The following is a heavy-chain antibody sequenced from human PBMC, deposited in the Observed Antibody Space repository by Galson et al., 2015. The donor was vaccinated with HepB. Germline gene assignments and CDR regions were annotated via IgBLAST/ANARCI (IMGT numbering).Heavy chain of an antibody. CDR1: GFTFSSYG. CDR2: IRYDGSNK. V-gene: IGHV3-30*02. D-gene: IGHD6-13*01. CDR3: AKRRVSIAAAGTRPYYYYYGMDV. J-gene: IGHJ6*02. Sequence: SLRLSCAASGFTFSSYGMHWVRQAPGKGLEWVAFIRYDGSNKYYADSVKGRFTISRDNSKNTLYLQMNSLRAEDTAVYYCAKRRVSIAAAGTRPYYYYYGMDVWGQGTTVTVSS.